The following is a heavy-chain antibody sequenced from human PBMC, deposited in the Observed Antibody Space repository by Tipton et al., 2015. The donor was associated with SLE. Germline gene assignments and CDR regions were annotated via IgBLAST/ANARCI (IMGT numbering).Heavy chain of an antibody. CDR1: GGSISSGGYY. V-gene: IGHV4-39*07. J-gene: IGHJ4*02. Sequence: TLSLTCTVSGGSISSGGYYWSWIRQPPGKGLEWIGEINHSGSTNYNPSLKSRVTISVDTSKNQFSLKLGSVTAADTAVHYCARFGTVFDYWGQGTLVTVSS. CDR2: INHSGST. CDR3: ARFGTVFDY. D-gene: IGHD1-7*01.